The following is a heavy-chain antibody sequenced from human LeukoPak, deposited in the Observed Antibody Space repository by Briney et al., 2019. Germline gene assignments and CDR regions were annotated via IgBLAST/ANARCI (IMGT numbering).Heavy chain of an antibody. V-gene: IGHV4-4*07. CDR2: IYTSGST. CDR3: AGGDYYDSSGYYSHYYYGMDV. CDR1: GGSISSYY. Sequence: SETLSLTCTVSGGSISSYYWSWIRQPAGKGLEWIGRIYTSGSTNYNPSLKSRVTMSVDTSKNQFSLKLSSVTAADTAVYYCAGGDYYDSSGYYSHYYYGMDVWGQGTTVTVSS. D-gene: IGHD3-22*01. J-gene: IGHJ6*02.